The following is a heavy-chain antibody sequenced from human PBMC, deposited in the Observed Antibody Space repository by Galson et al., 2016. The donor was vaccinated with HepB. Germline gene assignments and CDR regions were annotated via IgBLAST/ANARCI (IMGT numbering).Heavy chain of an antibody. J-gene: IGHJ4*02. V-gene: IGHV4-4*02. CDR1: GDSISSDNS. CDR2: IFHRGSA. Sequence: SETLSLTCTVSGDSISSDNSWSWVRQFPEKGLEWIGEIFHRGSATYNPSLGSRVTISIDKSKNQFSLKLRSLTAADTAVYFCARAPNIVTSKFDYWGQGILVTVSS. D-gene: IGHD5-12*01. CDR3: ARAPNIVTSKFDY.